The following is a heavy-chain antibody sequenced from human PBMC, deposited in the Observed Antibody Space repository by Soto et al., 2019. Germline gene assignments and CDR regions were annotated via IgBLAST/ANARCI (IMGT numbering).Heavy chain of an antibody. Sequence: KTSETLSLTCTVSGASISSNFWSWIRQPAGKGLEWIGRLYASGSTNYNPSLKSRVTMSADTPKNQFSLKVTSVTAADTAIYYCARVGHTYGNYYFDYWGQGTLVTVSS. D-gene: IGHD5-18*01. V-gene: IGHV4-4*07. J-gene: IGHJ4*02. CDR3: ARVGHTYGNYYFDY. CDR1: GASISSNF. CDR2: LYASGST.